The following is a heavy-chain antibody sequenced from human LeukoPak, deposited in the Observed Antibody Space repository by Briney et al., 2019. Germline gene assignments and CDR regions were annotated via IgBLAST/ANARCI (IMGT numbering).Heavy chain of an antibody. CDR1: GGSFSNYY. CDR3: ARRPLGIAAAATIDY. J-gene: IGHJ4*02. CDR2: IYYSGTT. V-gene: IGHV4-59*12. Sequence: PSETLSLTCSVSGGSFSNYYWSWIRQPPGKGLEWIGFIYYSGTTDYNPSLKSRVTISVDTSKKQFSLKLSSVTAADTAVYYCARRPLGIAAAATIDYWGQGTLVTVSS. D-gene: IGHD6-13*01.